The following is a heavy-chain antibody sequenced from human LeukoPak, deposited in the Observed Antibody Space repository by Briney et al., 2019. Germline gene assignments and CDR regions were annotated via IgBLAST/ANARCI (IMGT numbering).Heavy chain of an antibody. D-gene: IGHD3-3*01. J-gene: IGHJ4*02. V-gene: IGHV3-20*04. CDR2: INWNGGST. CDR3: ARRGITIFGVVITPDY. CDR1: GFTFSDYS. Sequence: GGSLRLSCAASGFTFSDYSMNWVRQAPGEGLEWVSGINWNGGSTGYADSAKGRFTISRDNAKNSLYLQMNSLRAEDTALYYCARRGITIFGVVITPDYWGQGTLVTVSS.